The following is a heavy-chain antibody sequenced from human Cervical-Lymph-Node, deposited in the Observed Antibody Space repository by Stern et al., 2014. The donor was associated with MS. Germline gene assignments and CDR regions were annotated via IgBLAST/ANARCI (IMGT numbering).Heavy chain of an antibody. V-gene: IGHV3-13*01. Sequence: EVQLVESGGGLVQPGGSLRLSCAASGFTFSSYDMHWVRQATGKGLEWVSAIGTAGDTYYPGSVKGRFTISRENAKNSLYLQMNSLRAGDTAVYYCARADETYYYGMDVWGQGTTVTVSS. J-gene: IGHJ6*02. CDR1: GFTFSSYD. CDR3: ARADETYYYGMDV. CDR2: IGTAGDT.